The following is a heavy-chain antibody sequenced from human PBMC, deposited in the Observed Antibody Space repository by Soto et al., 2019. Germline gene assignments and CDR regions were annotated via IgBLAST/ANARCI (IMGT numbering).Heavy chain of an antibody. D-gene: IGHD3-3*01. CDR1: GFTVSSNY. CDR3: ARDVLRFLESSYAFDI. CDR2: IYSGGST. Sequence: GGSLRLSCAASGFTVSSNYMSWVRQAPGKGLEWVSVIYSGGSTYYADSVKGRFTISRDNSKNTLYLQMNSLRAEDTAVYYCARDVLRFLESSYAFDIWGQGTMVTVSS. V-gene: IGHV3-66*01. J-gene: IGHJ3*02.